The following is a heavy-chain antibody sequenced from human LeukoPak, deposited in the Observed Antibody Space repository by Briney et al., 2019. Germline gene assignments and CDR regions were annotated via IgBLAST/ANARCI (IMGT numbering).Heavy chain of an antibody. CDR2: MNPNSGNT. D-gene: IGHD6-6*01. CDR3: ARRTYIAARPIYYHYYYMDV. Sequence: ASVKVSCKASGYTFTSYDINWVRQATGQGLEWMGWMNPNSGNTGYAQKFQGRVTMTRNTSISTAYMELSSLRSEDTAVYYCARRTYIAARPIYYHYYYMDVWGKGTTVTVSS. V-gene: IGHV1-8*01. CDR1: GYTFTSYD. J-gene: IGHJ6*03.